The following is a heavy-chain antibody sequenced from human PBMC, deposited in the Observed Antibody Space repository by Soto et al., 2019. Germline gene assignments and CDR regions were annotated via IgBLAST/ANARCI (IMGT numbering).Heavy chain of an antibody. J-gene: IGHJ4*02. CDR3: ATDYPYPLDVAGYFDF. D-gene: IGHD6-19*01. CDR1: GYSISTGYY. V-gene: IGHV4-38-2*02. Sequence: PSETLSLTWTVSGYSISTGYYWAWVRQSPGKGLEWIGSVYRSGAAYYSPPLKSRVTISVDPSKNQPSLHLKSVPAADAAVYSSATDYPYPLDVAGYFDFWGQGTPVTVSS. CDR2: VYRSGAA.